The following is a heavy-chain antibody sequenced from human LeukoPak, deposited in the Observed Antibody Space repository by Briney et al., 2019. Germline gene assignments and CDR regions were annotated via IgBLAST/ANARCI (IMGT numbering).Heavy chain of an antibody. D-gene: IGHD7-27*01. CDR1: GYTFTGYY. CDR3: ARQISTGEVDY. CDR2: INPNSGGT. V-gene: IGHV1-2*06. Sequence: ASVKVSCKASGYTFTGYYIHWVRRAPGQGLEWMGRINPNSGGTNYAQKFQGRVTMTRDTSISTAYMELSRLSSDDTAVYYCARQISTGEVDYWGQGTLVTVSS. J-gene: IGHJ4*02.